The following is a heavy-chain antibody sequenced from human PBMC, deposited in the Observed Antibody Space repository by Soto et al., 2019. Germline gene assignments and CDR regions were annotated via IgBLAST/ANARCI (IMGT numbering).Heavy chain of an antibody. CDR2: IDGSGSNT. CDR3: ARNLNGYGNWDY. CDR1: GFTLRSYW. J-gene: IGHJ4*02. Sequence: PGGSLRLSCAASGFTLRSYWMHWVRQGPGAGLVWVSRIDGSGSNTFYADSVKGRFTISRDNAKNTLYLQMNNLSPEDTAVYYCARNLNGYGNWDYWGQGNLVTVSS. D-gene: IGHD1-1*01. V-gene: IGHV3-74*01.